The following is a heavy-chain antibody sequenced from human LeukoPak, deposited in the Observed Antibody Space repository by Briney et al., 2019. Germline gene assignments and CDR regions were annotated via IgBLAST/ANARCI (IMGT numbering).Heavy chain of an antibody. J-gene: IGHJ4*02. CDR1: GFTFSSYA. CDR2: ISGSGGST. V-gene: IGHV3-23*01. D-gene: IGHD5-18*01. Sequence: PGGSLRLSCAASGFTFSSYAMSWVRQAPGKGLEWVSAISGSGGSTYYADSVKGRFTISRDNSKNTLDLQMNSLRAEDTAVYYCAKDQGRGYSYGYFDYWGQGTLVTVSS. CDR3: AKDQGRGYSYGYFDY.